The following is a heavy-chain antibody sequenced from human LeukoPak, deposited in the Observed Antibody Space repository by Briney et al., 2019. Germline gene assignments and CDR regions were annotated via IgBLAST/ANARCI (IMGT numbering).Heavy chain of an antibody. CDR3: AKGTMVRGVNGDY. Sequence: GGSLRLSCAASGFTFSGYAMSWVRQAPGKGLEWVSAISGSGGSTYYADSVKGRFTISRDNSKNTLYLQMNSLRAEDTAVYYCAKGTMVRGVNGDYWGQGTLVTVSS. V-gene: IGHV3-23*01. D-gene: IGHD3-10*01. J-gene: IGHJ4*02. CDR2: ISGSGGST. CDR1: GFTFSGYA.